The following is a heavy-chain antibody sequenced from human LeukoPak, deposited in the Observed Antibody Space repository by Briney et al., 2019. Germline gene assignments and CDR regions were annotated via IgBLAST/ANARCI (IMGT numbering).Heavy chain of an antibody. J-gene: IGHJ4*02. D-gene: IGHD2-15*01. CDR1: GFTFSSYG. V-gene: IGHV3-30*03. CDR2: ISYDGSNK. Sequence: PGGSLRLSCAASGFTFSSYGMHWVRQAPGKGLEWVAVISYDGSNKYYADSVKGRFTISRDNSKNTLYLQMNSLRADDTAVYYCVRGGCSGHFDYWGQGTLGIVSS. CDR3: VRGGCSGHFDY.